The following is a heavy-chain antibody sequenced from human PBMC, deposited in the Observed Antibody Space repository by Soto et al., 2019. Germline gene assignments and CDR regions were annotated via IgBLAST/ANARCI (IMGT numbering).Heavy chain of an antibody. D-gene: IGHD6-19*01. V-gene: IGHV1-18*01. CDR1: GYTFTSYG. CDR3: ARTIAVESNYYYYGMDV. CDR2: ISAYNGNT. J-gene: IGHJ6*02. Sequence: ASVKVSCKASGYTFTSYGISWVRQAPGQGLEWMGWISAYNGNTNYAQKLQGRVTMTTDTSTSTAYMELSSLRSEDTAVYYCARTIAVESNYYYYGMDVWGQGTTVTGSS.